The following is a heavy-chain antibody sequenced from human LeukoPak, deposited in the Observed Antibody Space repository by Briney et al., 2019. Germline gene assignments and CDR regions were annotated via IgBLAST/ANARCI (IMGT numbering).Heavy chain of an antibody. D-gene: IGHD3-22*01. CDR3: ARRITEYYYDSSGYLGPYDY. CDR1: GYTFTSYY. Sequence: ASVKVSCKASGYTFTSYYMHWVRLAPGQGLEWMGIINPSGGSTSYAQKFQGRVTMTRDTSTSTVYMELSSLRSEDTAVYYCARRITEYYYDSSGYLGPYDYWGQGTLVTVSS. J-gene: IGHJ4*02. CDR2: INPSGGST. V-gene: IGHV1-46*01.